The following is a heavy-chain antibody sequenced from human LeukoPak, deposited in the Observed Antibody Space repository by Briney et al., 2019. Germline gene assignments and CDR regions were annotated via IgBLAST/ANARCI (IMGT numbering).Heavy chain of an antibody. CDR1: GGSISSGGYY. V-gene: IGHV4-31*03. Sequence: SETLSLTCTVSGGSISSGGYYWSWIRQHPGKGLEWIGYIYYSGSTYYNPSLKSRVTISVDTSKTQFSLKLSSVTAADTAVYYCAREQRDYDILTGYLGVGRFGFDPWGQGTLVTVSS. D-gene: IGHD3-9*01. CDR3: AREQRDYDILTGYLGVGRFGFDP. CDR2: IYYSGST. J-gene: IGHJ5*02.